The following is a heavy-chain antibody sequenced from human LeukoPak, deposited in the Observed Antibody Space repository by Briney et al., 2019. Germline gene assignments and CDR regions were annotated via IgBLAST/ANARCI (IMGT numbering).Heavy chain of an antibody. CDR3: AKGRYYDTISYYSRRRAEYFQH. V-gene: IGHV3-23*01. J-gene: IGHJ1*01. CDR2: IRGRGGSP. Sequence: PGGSLRLSCAAFDFTFSNYAMSWVRQSPGKGLEGVSSIRGRGGSPYYADSVKGRFTISRDNSKNTLYLQMNSLRADDTAAYYCAKGRYYDTISYYSRRRAEYFQHWGQGTLVTVSS. CDR1: DFTFSNYA. D-gene: IGHD3-22*01.